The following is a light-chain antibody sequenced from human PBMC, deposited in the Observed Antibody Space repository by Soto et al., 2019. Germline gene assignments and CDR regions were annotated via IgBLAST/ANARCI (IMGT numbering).Light chain of an antibody. V-gene: IGLV1-40*01. CDR1: SSNIWAGYD. J-gene: IGLJ1*01. CDR2: GNI. Sequence: QSVLTQPPSVSGAPGQRVTISCAGSSSNIWAGYDVHWYQQLPGTAPKLLIYGNINRPSGVPDRFSGSKSGTSASLAITGLQAEDEADYYCQSYDSSLSGYVFGTGTKLTVL. CDR3: QSYDSSLSGYV.